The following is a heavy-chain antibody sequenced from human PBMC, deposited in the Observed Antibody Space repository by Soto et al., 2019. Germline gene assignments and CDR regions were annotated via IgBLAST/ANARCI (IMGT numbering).Heavy chain of an antibody. CDR3: ASRRGRNLDRYYNMDV. CDR2: IIPIFGTP. J-gene: IGHJ6*01. D-gene: IGHD1-7*01. V-gene: IGHV1-69*18. CDR1: GGVFRTFS. Sequence: QVRLVQSEAEVKKPGSSVKVSCKASGGVFRTFSIYWVRQAPGQGIEWMGSIIPIFGTPNYAPRFQGRVTISADESTTTAFMEVTSLTSEDTAMYFCASRRGRNLDRYYNMDVWGHGTTVTVAS.